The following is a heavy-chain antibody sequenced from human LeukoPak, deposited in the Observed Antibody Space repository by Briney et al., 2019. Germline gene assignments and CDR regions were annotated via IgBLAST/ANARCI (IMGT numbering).Heavy chain of an antibody. CDR3: ARDGEGRVGATMYYFDY. D-gene: IGHD1-26*01. Sequence: SETLSLTCTVSGGSISSSSYYWSWIRQPAGKGLEWIGRIYTSGSTNYNPSLKSRVTMSVDTSKNQFSLKLSSVTAADTAVYYCARDGEGRVGATMYYFDYWGQGTLVTVSS. CDR2: IYTSGST. CDR1: GGSISSSSYY. J-gene: IGHJ4*02. V-gene: IGHV4-61*02.